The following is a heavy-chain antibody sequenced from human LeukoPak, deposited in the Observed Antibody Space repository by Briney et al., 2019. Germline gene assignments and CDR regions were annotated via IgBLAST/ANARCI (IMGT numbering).Heavy chain of an antibody. Sequence: ASVKVSCKASGYTFTGYYMHWVRQAPGQGLEWMGWINPDSGGTNYAQKFQGRVTMTRDTSISTAYMELSRLRSDDTAVYYCASGREYCSGGSCYSSDDAFDIWGQGTMVTVSS. V-gene: IGHV1-2*02. D-gene: IGHD2-15*01. CDR1: GYTFTGYY. CDR2: INPDSGGT. J-gene: IGHJ3*02. CDR3: ASGREYCSGGSCYSSDDAFDI.